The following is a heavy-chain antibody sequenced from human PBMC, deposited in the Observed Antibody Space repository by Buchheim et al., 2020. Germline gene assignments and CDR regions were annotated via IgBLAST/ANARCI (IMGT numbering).Heavy chain of an antibody. CDR2: ISSGGDDT. Sequence: EVQLLQSGGGLVQPGGSLRRSCVASGFNFPSYGMNWVRQAPGKGLEWVSAISSGGDDTFYADSVKGRFTISRDRSKKTLYLQLNSLRAEDTAVYYCAKFIWAVSDYFYYGMDVWGQGTT. CDR1: GFNFPSYG. V-gene: IGHV3-23*01. CDR3: AKFIWAVSDYFYYGMDV. J-gene: IGHJ6*02. D-gene: IGHD3-10*01.